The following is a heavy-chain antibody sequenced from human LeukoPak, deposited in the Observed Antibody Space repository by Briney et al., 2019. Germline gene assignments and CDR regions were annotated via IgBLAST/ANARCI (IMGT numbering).Heavy chain of an antibody. CDR2: ISSSSSYI. CDR1: GFTFSSYS. D-gene: IGHD1-7*01. CDR3: ARDRDNWSYYGPYYYGMDV. J-gene: IGHJ6*02. Sequence: GGTLRLSCAASGFTFSSYSMNWVRQAPGKGLEWVSSISSSSSYIYYADSVKGRFTIPRDNAKNSLYLQMNSLRAEDTAVYYCARDRDNWSYYGPYYYGMDVWGQGTTVTVSS. V-gene: IGHV3-21*01.